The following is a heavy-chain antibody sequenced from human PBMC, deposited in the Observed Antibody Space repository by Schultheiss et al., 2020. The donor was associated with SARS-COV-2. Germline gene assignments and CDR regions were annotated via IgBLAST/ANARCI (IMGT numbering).Heavy chain of an antibody. CDR1: GYSISSGYY. J-gene: IGHJ6*02. D-gene: IGHD3-3*01. CDR3: ARDRSYDFWSGYYQLPYYGMDV. CDR2: INHSGST. Sequence: SETLSLTCTVSGYSISSGYYWGWIRQPPGKGLEWIVEINHSGSTNYNPSLKSRVTISVDTSKNQFSLKLSSVTAADTAVYYCARDRSYDFWSGYYQLPYYGMDVWGQGTTVTVSS. V-gene: IGHV4-38-2*02.